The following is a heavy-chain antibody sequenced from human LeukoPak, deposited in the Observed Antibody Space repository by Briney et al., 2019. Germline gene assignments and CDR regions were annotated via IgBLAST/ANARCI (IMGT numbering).Heavy chain of an antibody. Sequence: GASVKVSCKASGYTFTGYYIHWVRQAPGQGLEWMGWINPDSGGTDYAQKFQGRVTMTRDTSITTAYMDLDRLRSDDTAVYYCAREAAAAGENYFDYWGQGTLVTVSS. CDR1: GYTFTGYY. CDR3: AREAAAAGENYFDY. J-gene: IGHJ4*02. D-gene: IGHD6-13*01. CDR2: INPDSGGT. V-gene: IGHV1-2*02.